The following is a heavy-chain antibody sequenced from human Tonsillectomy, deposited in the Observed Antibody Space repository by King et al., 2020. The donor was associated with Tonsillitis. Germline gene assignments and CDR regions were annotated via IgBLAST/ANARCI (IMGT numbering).Heavy chain of an antibody. Sequence: GQLVQSGAEVKKPGESLRISCKGSGYSFTSYWISWVRQMPGKGLEWMGRIDPSDSYTNYSPSFQGHVTISADKSISTAYLQGSSLKASDTAMYYCARLDTPSFYYYNYMDVWGKGTTVTVSS. CDR2: IDPSDSYT. CDR3: ARLDTPSFYYYNYMDV. V-gene: IGHV5-10-1*03. CDR1: GYSFTSYW. J-gene: IGHJ6*03. D-gene: IGHD5-18*01.